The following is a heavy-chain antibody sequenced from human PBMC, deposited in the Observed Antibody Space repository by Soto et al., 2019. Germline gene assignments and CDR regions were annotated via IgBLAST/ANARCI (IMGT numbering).Heavy chain of an antibody. Sequence: GGSLRLSCAASGFTVSSNYMSWVRQAPGKGLEWVSVIYSGGSTYYADSVKGRFTISRDNSKNTLYLQMNSLRAEDTAVYYCNFKRHDFWSGYPAVLMDVWGKGTTVTVSS. CDR3: NFKRHDFWSGYPAVLMDV. CDR2: IYSGGST. V-gene: IGHV3-66*01. D-gene: IGHD3-3*01. J-gene: IGHJ6*04. CDR1: GFTVSSNY.